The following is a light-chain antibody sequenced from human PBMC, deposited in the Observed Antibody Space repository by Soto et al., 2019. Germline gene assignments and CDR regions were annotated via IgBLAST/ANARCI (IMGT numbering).Light chain of an antibody. CDR1: PSISNY. CDR3: QQYGGSLT. V-gene: IGKV3D-20*01. CDR2: DAS. J-gene: IGKJ3*01. Sequence: EIGLTQSPATLSLSPAERATLSCGASPSISNYLAWYQQKSCLAPRLLIYDASSRATGIPDRFSGSGSGTDFTLTISRLEADGFAVYYCQQYGGSLTFGPGTQVDIK.